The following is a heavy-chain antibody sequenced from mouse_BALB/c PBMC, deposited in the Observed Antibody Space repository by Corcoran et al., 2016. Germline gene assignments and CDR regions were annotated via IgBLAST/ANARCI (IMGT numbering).Heavy chain of an antibody. D-gene: IGHD4-1*01. CDR1: GFNIKDTY. J-gene: IGHJ3*01. CDR2: IDPANGNT. V-gene: IGHV14-3*02. Sequence: EVQLQQSGAELVKPGASVKLSCTASGFNIKDTYMHWVKQRPEQGLEWIGRIDPANGNTKYDPKFQGKATITEDTYSNTAYLQLSSLTSEDTAVYYCASGTWAYWGQGTLVTVSA. CDR3: ASGTWAY.